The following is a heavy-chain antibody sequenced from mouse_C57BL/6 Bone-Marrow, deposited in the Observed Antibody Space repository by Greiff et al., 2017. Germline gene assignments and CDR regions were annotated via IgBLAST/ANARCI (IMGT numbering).Heavy chain of an antibody. Sequence: QVQLQQPGTELVKPGASVKLSCKASGYTFTSYWMHWVKQRPGQGLEWIGNINPSNGGTNYNEKFKSKATLTVDKSSSTAYMQLSSLTSEDSAVYYCARSGGLRRGAYAMDYWGQGTSVTVSS. CDR1: GYTFTSYW. CDR3: ARSGGLRRGAYAMDY. J-gene: IGHJ4*01. CDR2: INPSNGGT. V-gene: IGHV1-53*01. D-gene: IGHD2-4*01.